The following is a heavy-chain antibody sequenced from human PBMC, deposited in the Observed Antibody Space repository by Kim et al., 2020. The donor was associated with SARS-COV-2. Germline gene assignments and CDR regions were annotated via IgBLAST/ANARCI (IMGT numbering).Heavy chain of an antibody. CDR3: AKGDDFFDY. V-gene: IGHV3-23*01. J-gene: IGHJ4*02. D-gene: IGHD1-1*01. CDR2: ISGSGGST. CDR1: GFTFSNYA. Sequence: GGSLRRSCAASGFTFSNYAMSWVRQAPGKGLEWVSAISGSGGSTYYADSVKGRFTISRDNSKNTLYLQMNSLRAKDTAVYYCAKGDDFFDYWGQGTLVTVSS.